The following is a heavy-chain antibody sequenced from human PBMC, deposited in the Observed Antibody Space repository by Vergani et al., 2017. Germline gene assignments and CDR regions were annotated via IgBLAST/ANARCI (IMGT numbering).Heavy chain of an antibody. Sequence: EVQLLESGGGLVQPGGSLRLSCAASGFTFSSYAMSWVRQAPGKGLEWVSSISGSGGSTYYADSVKGRFTISRDNSKNTLYLQMNSLRAEDTAVYYCARCGLTIFGVVTDYYYYGMDVWGQGTTVTVSS. V-gene: IGHV3-23*01. CDR2: ISGSGGST. CDR3: ARCGLTIFGVVTDYYYYGMDV. D-gene: IGHD3-3*01. CDR1: GFTFSSYA. J-gene: IGHJ6*02.